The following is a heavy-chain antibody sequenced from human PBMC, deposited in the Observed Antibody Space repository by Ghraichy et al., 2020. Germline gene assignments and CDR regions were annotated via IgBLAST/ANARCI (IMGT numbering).Heavy chain of an antibody. CDR3: ARSESYYYDSSGYFWFDP. Sequence: SQTLSLTCTVSGGSISSSSYYWGWIRQPPGKGLEWIGSIYYSGSTYYNPSLKSRVTISVDTSKNQFSLKLSSVTAADTAVYYCARSESYYYDSSGYFWFDPWGQGTLVTVSS. CDR2: IYYSGST. D-gene: IGHD3-22*01. V-gene: IGHV4-39*01. J-gene: IGHJ5*02. CDR1: GGSISSSSYY.